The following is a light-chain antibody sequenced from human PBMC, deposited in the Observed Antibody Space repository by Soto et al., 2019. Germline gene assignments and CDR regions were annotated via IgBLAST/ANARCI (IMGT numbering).Light chain of an antibody. CDR2: DVS. CDR3: SSYLSSSHPL. Sequence: QSALTQPASVSGSPGQSITISCTGTSSDVGTYDYVSWYQQHPGKAPKLIIYDVSSRPSGVSYRFSGSKSGNTASLTISGLQAEDEADYYCSSYLSSSHPLFGGGTKLTVL. J-gene: IGLJ2*01. CDR1: SSDVGTYDY. V-gene: IGLV2-14*01.